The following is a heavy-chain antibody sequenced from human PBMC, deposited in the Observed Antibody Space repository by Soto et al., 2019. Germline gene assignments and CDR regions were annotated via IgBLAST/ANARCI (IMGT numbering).Heavy chain of an antibody. J-gene: IGHJ4*02. CDR2: ISAYNGNT. V-gene: IGHV1-18*01. D-gene: IGHD3-9*01. CDR3: ARQVETYYDILTGNFDY. CDR1: GYTFTSYG. Sequence: ASVKVSCKASGYTFTSYGMRWVRQAPGQGLEWMGWISAYNGNTNYAQKLQGRVTMTTDTSTSTAYMELRSLRSDDTAVYYCARQVETYYDILTGNFDYWGQGTLVTVSS.